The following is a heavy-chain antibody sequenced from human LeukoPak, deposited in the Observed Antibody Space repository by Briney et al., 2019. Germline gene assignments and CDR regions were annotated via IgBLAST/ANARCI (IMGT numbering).Heavy chain of an antibody. CDR1: GFTFSSYG. Sequence: PGRSLRLSCAASGFTFSSYGMHWVRQAPGKGLEWVAVISYDGSNKYYADSVKGRFTISRDNSKNTLYLQMNSLRAEDTAVYYCAKDSRFFFDPWGQGTLVTVSS. D-gene: IGHD3-3*01. CDR3: AKDSRFFFDP. CDR2: ISYDGSNK. J-gene: IGHJ5*02. V-gene: IGHV3-30*18.